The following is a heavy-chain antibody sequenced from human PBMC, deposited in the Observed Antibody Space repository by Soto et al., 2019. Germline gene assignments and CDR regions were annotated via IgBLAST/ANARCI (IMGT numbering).Heavy chain of an antibody. Sequence: PSETLSLTCTVSGGSVSSGSYYWSWIRQPPGKGLEWIGYIYYSGSTNYNPSLKSRVTISVDTSKNQFSLKLSSVTAADTAVYYCARETPRRYYDSSGYYPPLFDYWGQGTLVTVSS. CDR2: IYYSGST. CDR3: ARETPRRYYDSSGYYPPLFDY. J-gene: IGHJ4*02. D-gene: IGHD3-22*01. CDR1: GGSVSSGSYY. V-gene: IGHV4-61*01.